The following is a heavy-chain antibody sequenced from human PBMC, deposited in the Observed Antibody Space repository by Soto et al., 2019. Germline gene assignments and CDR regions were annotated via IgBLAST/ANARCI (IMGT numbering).Heavy chain of an antibody. Sequence: QVQLQESGPGLVKFSETLSLTCTVSGESITTSNWWSWVRQPPGGGLEWIGEIYHRGTTNYNPTLKSRATISLDKSKNQFSLKVKSVTAADTATYYCTRGDAAVSGDLHLGQGILVAVSS. D-gene: IGHD6-19*01. CDR1: GESITTSNW. CDR3: TRGDAAVSGDLH. J-gene: IGHJ4*02. V-gene: IGHV4-4*02. CDR2: IYHRGTT.